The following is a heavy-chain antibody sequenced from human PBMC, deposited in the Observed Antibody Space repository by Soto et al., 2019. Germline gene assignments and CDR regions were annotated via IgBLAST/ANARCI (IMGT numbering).Heavy chain of an antibody. CDR3: ARGAVVVPNGLIAGMDV. V-gene: IGHV1-46*01. D-gene: IGHD2-15*01. CDR1: GYSFSNFY. CDR2: IDPSSGTT. Sequence: ASVKVSCKPSGYSFSNFYVHWVRQAPGQGLEWMGIIDPSSGTTSYTQKFQERVTMTRDTSMSTVYMELSRLRSEDTAVYYCARGAVVVPNGLIAGMDVWGLGATVTVSS. J-gene: IGHJ6*02.